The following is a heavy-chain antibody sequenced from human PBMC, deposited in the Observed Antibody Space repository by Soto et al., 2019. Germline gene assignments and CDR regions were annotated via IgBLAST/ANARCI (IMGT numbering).Heavy chain of an antibody. J-gene: IGHJ4*02. D-gene: IGHD1-26*01. CDR3: ARARYSGSLNNFDY. V-gene: IGHV1-2*02. CDR2: INPDTGDT. CDR1: GYTFTDDY. Sequence: ASVKVSCKASGYTFTDDYIHWVRQAPGQGLAWMGWINPDTGDTNYAQNFQGRVTMTRDTSISTMYIELNRLTSDDTAVYYCARARYSGSLNNFDYWGQGTLVTVSS.